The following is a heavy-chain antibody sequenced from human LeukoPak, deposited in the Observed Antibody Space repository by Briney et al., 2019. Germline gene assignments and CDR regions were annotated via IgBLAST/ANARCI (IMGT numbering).Heavy chain of an antibody. J-gene: IGHJ3*02. CDR1: GGSISSSSYY. V-gene: IGHV4-39*07. CDR3: ARSAVDAFDI. CDR2: IYYSGST. Sequence: SETLSLTCTVSGGSISSSSYYWGWIRQPPGKGLEWIGSIYYSGSTYYNPSLKSRVTISVDTSKNQFSLKLSSVTAADTAVYYCARSAVDAFDIWGQGTMVTVSS.